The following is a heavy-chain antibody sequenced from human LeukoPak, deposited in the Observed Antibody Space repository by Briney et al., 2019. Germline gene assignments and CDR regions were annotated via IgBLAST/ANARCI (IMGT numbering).Heavy chain of an antibody. CDR3: ARDLLSRWAFDI. J-gene: IGHJ3*02. CDR1: GFTFSSYS. D-gene: IGHD2/OR15-2a*01. CDR2: ISSSSSYI. Sequence: GGSLRLSCAASGFTFSSYSMNWVRQAPGKGLEWVSSISSSSSYIYYADSVKGRFTISRDNAKNSLYLQMNSLRAEDTAVYYCARDLLSRWAFDIWGQGTMVTVSS. V-gene: IGHV3-21*01.